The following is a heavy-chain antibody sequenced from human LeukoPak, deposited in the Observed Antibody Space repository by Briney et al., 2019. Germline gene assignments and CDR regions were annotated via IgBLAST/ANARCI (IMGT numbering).Heavy chain of an antibody. CDR3: ARGVDFWSGYSIGGNWFDP. V-gene: IGHV4-39*01. Sequence: SETLSLTCTVSGVSISSSNSYWGWIRQPPGKGLEWIGSIYYSGNTYYNASLKSQVSISIDTSKNQFSLRLTSVTAADTAVYYCARGVDFWSGYSIGGNWFDPWGQGTLVPVSS. CDR1: GVSISSSNSY. D-gene: IGHD3-3*01. J-gene: IGHJ5*02. CDR2: IYYSGNT.